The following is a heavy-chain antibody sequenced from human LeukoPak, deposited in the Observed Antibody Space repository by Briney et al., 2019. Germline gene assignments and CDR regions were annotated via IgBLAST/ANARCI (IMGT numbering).Heavy chain of an antibody. CDR3: ARVKVEMATIGWLDP. J-gene: IGHJ5*02. CDR1: GFTFSNYG. Sequence: PGGSLLLSCAASGFTFSNYGMHWVRQAPGKGLEWVAVIRYDGTNKYYADSVRGRFTISRDNSKNTLYLQMNSLRADDTAVYYCARVKVEMATIGWLDPWGQGTLVAIAS. V-gene: IGHV3-33*01. CDR2: IRYDGTNK. D-gene: IGHD5-24*01.